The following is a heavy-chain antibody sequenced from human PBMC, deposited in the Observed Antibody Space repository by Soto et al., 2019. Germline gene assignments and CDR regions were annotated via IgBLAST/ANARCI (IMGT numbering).Heavy chain of an antibody. J-gene: IGHJ4*02. Sequence: SETLSLTCTVAGGSIKSGDYYWTWIRQPPGKGLEFIGYIYYSANTYYNPSLKSRVTISVDTSKNHLSLKLSSVTAADTAVYYCARGPCGGDCYPPDSWGQGTLVTVSS. CDR3: ARGPCGGDCYPPDS. CDR2: IYYSANT. V-gene: IGHV4-30-4*01. D-gene: IGHD2-21*02. CDR1: GGSIKSGDYY.